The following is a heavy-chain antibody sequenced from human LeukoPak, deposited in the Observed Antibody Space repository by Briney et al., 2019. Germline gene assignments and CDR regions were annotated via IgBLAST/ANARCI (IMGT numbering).Heavy chain of an antibody. CDR2: IYHSGTT. CDR1: GHSISSGYY. V-gene: IGHV4-38-2*02. Sequence: PSETLSLTCTVSGHSISSGYYWGWIRQPPGKGLAWIGSIYHSGTTYYNPTLKSRVTISVDTSKNQFSLKLSSVTAADTAVYYCARDQPYIDVWGKGTTVTVSS. CDR3: ARDQPYIDV. J-gene: IGHJ6*03.